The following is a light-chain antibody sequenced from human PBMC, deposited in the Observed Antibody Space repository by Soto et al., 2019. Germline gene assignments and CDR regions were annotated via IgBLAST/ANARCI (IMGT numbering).Light chain of an antibody. CDR1: QIISPSS. V-gene: IGKV3-20*01. CDR2: GAS. CDR3: QQFDGS. J-gene: IGKJ4*02. Sequence: EILLTQSPGTLSLSPGERATISCRASQIISPSSLACYQQRPGQSPRLLIYGASSRATGIPDRFSGRGCGTDFTLILNRLEPEDFGVYYCQQFDGSFGEGTKVEIK.